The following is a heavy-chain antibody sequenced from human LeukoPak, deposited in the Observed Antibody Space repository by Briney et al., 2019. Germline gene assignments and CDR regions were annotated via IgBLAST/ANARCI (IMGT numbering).Heavy chain of an antibody. CDR1: GFTVSSNY. D-gene: IGHD3-22*01. V-gene: IGHV3-53*05. J-gene: IGHJ4*02. CDR3: ARDRGDYYDSSGYWYYFDY. CDR2: IYSGGST. Sequence: GGSLRLSCAASGFTVSSNYMSWVRQAPGKGLEWVSVIYSGGSTYYADSVKGRFTISRDNSKNTLYLQMNSLRAEDTAVYYCARDRGDYYDSSGYWYYFDYWGQGTLVTVSS.